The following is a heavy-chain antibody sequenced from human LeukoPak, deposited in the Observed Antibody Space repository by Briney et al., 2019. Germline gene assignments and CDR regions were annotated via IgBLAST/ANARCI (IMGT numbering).Heavy chain of an antibody. CDR3: AAPEGFGELYPQYYYYGMDV. CDR2: IVVGSGNT. D-gene: IGHD3-10*01. CDR1: GFTFTSSA. Sequence: GTSVKVSCKASGFTFTSSAVQWVRQARGQRLEWIGWIVVGSGNTNYAQKFQERVTITRDMSTSTAYMELSSLRSEDTAVYYCAAPEGFGELYPQYYYYGMDVWGQGTTVTVPS. V-gene: IGHV1-58*01. J-gene: IGHJ6*02.